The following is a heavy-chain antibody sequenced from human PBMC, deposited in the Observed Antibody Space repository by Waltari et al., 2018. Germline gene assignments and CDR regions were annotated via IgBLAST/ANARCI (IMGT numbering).Heavy chain of an antibody. D-gene: IGHD3-10*01. CDR2: INAGNGNT. V-gene: IGHV1-3*01. J-gene: IGHJ5*02. Sequence: QVQLVQSGAEVKKPGASVKVSCKASGYTFTSYAMHWVRQAPGQRLEWMGWINAGNGNTKYSQKFQGRVTITRDTSASTAYMELSSLRSEDTAVYYCARGGLLWFGGYNWFDPWGQGTLVTVSS. CDR3: ARGGLLWFGGYNWFDP. CDR1: GYTFTSYA.